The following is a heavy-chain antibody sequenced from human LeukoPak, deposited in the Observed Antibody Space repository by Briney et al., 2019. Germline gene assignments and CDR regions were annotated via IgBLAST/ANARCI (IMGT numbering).Heavy chain of an antibody. CDR3: ARVPVSGPGARFDY. J-gene: IGHJ4*02. Sequence: ASVKVSCKVSGYSLTELSMHWVRQAPGKGLEWMGGFDPKEGETIYAQKFQGRVTMTEDTSTDTAYMELSSLRSEDTAVYYCARVPVSGPGARFDYWGQGTLVTVSS. V-gene: IGHV1-24*01. CDR2: FDPKEGET. CDR1: GYSLTELS. D-gene: IGHD4-11*01.